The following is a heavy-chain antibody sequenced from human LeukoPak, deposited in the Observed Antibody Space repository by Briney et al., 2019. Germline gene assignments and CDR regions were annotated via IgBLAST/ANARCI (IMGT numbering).Heavy chain of an antibody. V-gene: IGHV3-21*01. CDR3: ASSCSGGSCYGESAFDI. D-gene: IGHD2-15*01. CDR2: ISSSSSYI. CDR1: GFTFSSYS. J-gene: IGHJ3*02. Sequence: GGSLRLSCVASGFTFSSYSMNWVRQAPGKGLEWVSSISSSSSYIYYADSVKGRFTISRDNAKNSLYLQMNSLRAEDTAVYYCASSCSGGSCYGESAFDIWGQGTMVTVSS.